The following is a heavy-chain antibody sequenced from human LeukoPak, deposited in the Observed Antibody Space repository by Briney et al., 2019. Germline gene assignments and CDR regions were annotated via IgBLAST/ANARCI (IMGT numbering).Heavy chain of an antibody. V-gene: IGHV1-46*01. CDR2: INPSGGST. Sequence: GASVKVSCKASGYTFTSYYMHWVRQAPGQGLEWMGIINPSGGSTSYAQKFQGRVTMTRDTSTSTVYMELSSLRSEDTAVYYCARRTEQRNSAYVLFDYWGQGTLVTVSS. CDR1: GYTFTSYY. CDR3: ARRTEQRNSAYVLFDY. J-gene: IGHJ4*02. D-gene: IGHD5-12*01.